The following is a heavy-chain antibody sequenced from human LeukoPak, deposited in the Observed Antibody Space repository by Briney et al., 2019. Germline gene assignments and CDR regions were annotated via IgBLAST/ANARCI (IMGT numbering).Heavy chain of an antibody. CDR1: GYTFTSYD. J-gene: IGHJ3*02. Sequence: ASVKVSCKAYGYTFTSYDINWVRQATGQGLEWMGWMNPKSGNTGYAQKFQGRVTMTRNTSISTAYMELSSLRSEDTAVYYCATPYSGSYYGAAFDIWGQGTMVTVSS. D-gene: IGHD1-26*01. CDR2: MNPKSGNT. CDR3: ATPYSGSYYGAAFDI. V-gene: IGHV1-8*01.